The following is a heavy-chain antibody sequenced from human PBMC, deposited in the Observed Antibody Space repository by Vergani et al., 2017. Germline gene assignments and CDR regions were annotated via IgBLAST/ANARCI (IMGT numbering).Heavy chain of an antibody. CDR3: ARGRPACSSRSCHPGWFDP. V-gene: IGHV3-48*03. D-gene: IGHD2-2*01. CDR1: GFTFSSYE. Sequence: EVQLVESGGGLVQPGGSLRLSCAASGFTFSSYEMNWVRQAPGKGLEWVSYISSTGNFKYYADSVKGRFTVSRDSGKRSVYLQMNSLRGEDTAIYYCARGRPACSSRSCHPGWFDPWGQGTRVTVSS. CDR2: ISSTGNFK. J-gene: IGHJ5*02.